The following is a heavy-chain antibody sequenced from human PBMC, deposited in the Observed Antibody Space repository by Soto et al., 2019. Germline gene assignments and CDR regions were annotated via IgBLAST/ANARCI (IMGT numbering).Heavy chain of an antibody. D-gene: IGHD6-6*01. V-gene: IGHV4-59*11. CDR1: GGSISSHY. J-gene: IGHJ4*02. Sequence: QVQLQESGPGLVKPSETLSLTCVVSGGSISSHYWSWIRQPPGSGLEWIGFVHYSGSTNYSPSLKSRVTMSIDTSKNQFSLILSSVTAADTAFYFCARRDYSTSSLGPFDYWGQGILVTVSS. CDR2: VHYSGST. CDR3: ARRDYSTSSLGPFDY.